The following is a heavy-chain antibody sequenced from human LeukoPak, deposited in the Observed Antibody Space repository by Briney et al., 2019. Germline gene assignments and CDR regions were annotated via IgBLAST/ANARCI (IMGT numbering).Heavy chain of an antibody. J-gene: IGHJ3*02. CDR2: ISSSGST. Sequence: SETLSLTCTVSGNSISSGDYYWSWIRQPAGKGLEWIGRISSSGSTNYNPSLKSRVTISVDTSKNQFSLKLSSVTAADTAVYYCARRMDSSGYYYFGAFDIWGQGTMVTVSS. V-gene: IGHV4-61*02. D-gene: IGHD3-22*01. CDR3: ARRMDSSGYYYFGAFDI. CDR1: GNSISSGDYY.